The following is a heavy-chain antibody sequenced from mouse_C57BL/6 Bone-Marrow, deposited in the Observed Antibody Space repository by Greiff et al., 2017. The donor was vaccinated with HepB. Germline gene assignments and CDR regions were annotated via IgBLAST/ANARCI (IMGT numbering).Heavy chain of an antibody. Sequence: QVQLQQSGAELVRPGASVTLSCKASGYTFTDYEMHWVKQTPVHGLEWIGAIDPETGGTAYKQKFKGKAILTADKSSSTAYMELRSLTSEDSAVYYCTRGGYYDGGDWYFDVWGTGTTVTVSS. CDR3: TRGGYYDGGDWYFDV. V-gene: IGHV1-15*01. D-gene: IGHD1-1*01. CDR1: GYTFTDYE. J-gene: IGHJ1*03. CDR2: IDPETGGT.